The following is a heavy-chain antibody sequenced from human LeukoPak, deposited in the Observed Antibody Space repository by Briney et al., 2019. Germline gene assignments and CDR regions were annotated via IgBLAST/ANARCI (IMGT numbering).Heavy chain of an antibody. D-gene: IGHD4-11*01. J-gene: IGHJ4*02. CDR3: ARGDSNYGPYYFDY. V-gene: IGHV3-53*01. CDR2: IYSGGST. Sequence: PGGSLRLSCAASGFTVSSNYMSWVSQAPGKGLEWVSVIYSGGSTYYADSVKGRFTISRDNSKNTLYLQMNSLRAEDTAVYYCARGDSNYGPYYFDYWGQGTLVTVSS. CDR1: GFTVSSNY.